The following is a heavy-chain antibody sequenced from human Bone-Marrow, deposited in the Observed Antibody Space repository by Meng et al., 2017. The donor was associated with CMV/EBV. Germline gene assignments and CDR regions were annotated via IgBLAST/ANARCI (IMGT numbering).Heavy chain of an antibody. J-gene: IGHJ6*02. CDR3: AKDLLPKDLQVNYGVDV. CDR1: GFPFSGYT. CDR2: IQDHGGDQ. Sequence: GESLKISCVASGFPFSGYTMTWVRQAPGQGLEWVAFIQDHGGDQYYAGSVKGRFTISRDNSKNTLYLQMTSLRAEDTAVYYCAKDLLPKDLQVNYGVDVWGQGTTVTVSS. D-gene: IGHD3-22*01. V-gene: IGHV3-30*02.